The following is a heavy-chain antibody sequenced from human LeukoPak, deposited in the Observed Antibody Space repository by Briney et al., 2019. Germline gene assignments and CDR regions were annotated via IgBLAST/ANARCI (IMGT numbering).Heavy chain of an antibody. Sequence: GGSLRLSCAASGFIVSSNYMSWVRQAPGKGLEWVSVIYSGGTTYYADSVKGRFTISRDNSKNTLYLQMNSLRAEDTAAYYCARYHSGWYYSDYWGQGTLVTVSS. D-gene: IGHD6-19*01. J-gene: IGHJ4*02. CDR1: GFIVSSNY. CDR2: IYSGGTT. CDR3: ARYHSGWYYSDY. V-gene: IGHV3-53*01.